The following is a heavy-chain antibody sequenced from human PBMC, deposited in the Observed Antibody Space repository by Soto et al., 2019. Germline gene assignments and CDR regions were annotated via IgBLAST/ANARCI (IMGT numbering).Heavy chain of an antibody. J-gene: IGHJ4*02. CDR3: ANMPRYYYDSSGYYPNDY. CDR1: VGSISSGDYY. V-gene: IGHV4-30-4*01. D-gene: IGHD3-22*01. CDR2: IYYSGRT. Sequence: SETLYLTCTVSVGSISSGDYYWSWIRQPPGKGLEWIGYIYYSGRTYYNPSLKSRVTISVDTSKNQFSLKLSSVTAADTAVYYCANMPRYYYDSSGYYPNDYWGQGTLVTVSS.